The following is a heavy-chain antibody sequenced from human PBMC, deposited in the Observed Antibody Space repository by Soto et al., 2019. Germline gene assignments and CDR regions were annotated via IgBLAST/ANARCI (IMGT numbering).Heavy chain of an antibody. V-gene: IGHV1-69*14. D-gene: IGHD4-4*01. Sequence: QVQLVQSGAEMKEPGSSVKVSCKTSGGTFSCSAISWLRQAPGQGLEWMGGIIPLFRTPDYAQKFQGRVTIAADKSTSTAYMELSSLRSEDTAVYYCARDNDRLQLGGNYYYILDVWGQGTTITVSS. CDR3: ARDNDRLQLGGNYYYILDV. J-gene: IGHJ6*02. CDR1: GGTFSCSA. CDR2: IIPLFRTP.